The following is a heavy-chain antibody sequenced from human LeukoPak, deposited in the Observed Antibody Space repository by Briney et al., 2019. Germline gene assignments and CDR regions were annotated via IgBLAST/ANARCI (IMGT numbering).Heavy chain of an antibody. D-gene: IGHD6-19*01. CDR2: ISAYNGNT. V-gene: IGHV1-18*01. CDR1: GYTFTSHG. J-gene: IGHJ4*02. Sequence: ASVKVSCKASGYTFTSHGISWVRQAPGQGLEWMGWISAYNGNTNYAQKLQGRVTMTTDTSTSTAYMELRSLRSDDTAVYYCARDRYRYSSGWYPPAGDYWGQGTLVTVSS. CDR3: ARDRYRYSSGWYPPAGDY.